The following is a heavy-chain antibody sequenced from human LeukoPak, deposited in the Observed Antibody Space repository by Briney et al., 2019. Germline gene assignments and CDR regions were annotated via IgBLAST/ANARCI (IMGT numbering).Heavy chain of an antibody. D-gene: IGHD3-16*02. Sequence: ASVTVSCKASGHTFTSYAMNWVRQAPGQGLEWMGWINPNTGNPTYAQGFTGRFVFSLDTSVSTTYLQISSLKAEDTAVYYCARAYQRLGGLSFPDQWGQGTLVSVSS. CDR3: ARAYQRLGGLSFPDQ. CDR1: GHTFTSYA. CDR2: INPNTGNP. V-gene: IGHV7-4-1*02. J-gene: IGHJ5*02.